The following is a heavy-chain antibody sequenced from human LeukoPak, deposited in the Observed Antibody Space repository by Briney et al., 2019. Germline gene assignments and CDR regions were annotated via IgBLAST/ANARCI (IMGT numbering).Heavy chain of an antibody. CDR1: GYTFTCYY. D-gene: IGHD3-22*01. Sequence: ASVKVSCKASGYTFTCYYMHWVRQAPGQGREWMGWINPNSGGTNYAHKFQGRVTMTRDTSISTAYMELSRLRSDDTAVYYCARARFGYHDSSGDFDYWGQGTLVTVSS. J-gene: IGHJ4*02. CDR3: ARARFGYHDSSGDFDY. V-gene: IGHV1-2*02. CDR2: INPNSGGT.